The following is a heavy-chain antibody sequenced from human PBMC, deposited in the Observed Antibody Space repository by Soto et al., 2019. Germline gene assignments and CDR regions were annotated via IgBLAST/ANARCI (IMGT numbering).Heavy chain of an antibody. CDR2: ISSDGSNR. V-gene: IGHV3-30-3*01. CDR1: GFTFSDYA. CDR3: ARDARAAWGWFDS. Sequence: GGSLRLSCAASGFTFSDYALHWVRQAPGKGLEWVTAISSDGSNRYYADSVKGRFTISRDNSKNTLYLQMSSLRAEDTGIYYCARDARAAWGWFDSWGRGTLVTVSS. D-gene: IGHD7-27*01. J-gene: IGHJ5*01.